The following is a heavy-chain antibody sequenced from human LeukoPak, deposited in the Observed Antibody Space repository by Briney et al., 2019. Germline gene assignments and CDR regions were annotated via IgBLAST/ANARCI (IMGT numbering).Heavy chain of an antibody. CDR1: GFTFSSNA. Sequence: GGSLRLSCAASGFTFSSNAMHWVRQAPGKGLEWVAIISYDGSNKYYADSVKGRFTISRDNSKNTLYLQMNSLRAEDTAVYYCVRDQGGAVSYWGQGTLVTVSS. J-gene: IGHJ4*02. D-gene: IGHD3-16*01. V-gene: IGHV3-30*04. CDR2: ISYDGSNK. CDR3: VRDQGGAVSY.